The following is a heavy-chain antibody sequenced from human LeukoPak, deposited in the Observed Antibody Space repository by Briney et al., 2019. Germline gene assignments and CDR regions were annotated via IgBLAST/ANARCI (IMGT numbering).Heavy chain of an antibody. CDR1: GFTFRSYS. J-gene: IGHJ4*02. D-gene: IGHD2/OR15-2a*01. Sequence: GGSLRLSCAASGFTFRSYSLNWVRQAPGKGLEWVSSISTSSIYIYNADSVKGRFTISRDNARNSLFLQMNSLRAEDTAVYYCARVGLYYFDYWGQGTLVTVSS. CDR2: ISTSSIYI. CDR3: ARVGLYYFDY. V-gene: IGHV3-21*01.